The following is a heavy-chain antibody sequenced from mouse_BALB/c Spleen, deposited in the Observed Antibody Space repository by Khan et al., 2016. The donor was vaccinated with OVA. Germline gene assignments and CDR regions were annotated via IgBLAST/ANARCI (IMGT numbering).Heavy chain of an antibody. V-gene: IGHV5-4*02. J-gene: IGHJ3*01. D-gene: IGHD2-3*01. Sequence: EVELVESGGGLVKPGGSLKLSCAASGFTFSDYYMYWVRQTPEKRLEWVVTISDGGSYTYYPDSVKGRFTISRDNAKNNLYLQMSSLKSEDTAMYYCAKVYDGYHKAWFAYWGQGTLVTVSA. CDR3: AKVYDGYHKAWFAY. CDR2: ISDGGSYT. CDR1: GFTFSDYY.